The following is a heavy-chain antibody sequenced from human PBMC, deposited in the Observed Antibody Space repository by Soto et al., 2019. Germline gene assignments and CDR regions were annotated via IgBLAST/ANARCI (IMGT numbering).Heavy chain of an antibody. CDR2: INHRGST. D-gene: IGHD2-2*01. Sequence: PSETLSLTCAVYGGSFSGYQWTWIRQPPGKGLEWIGEINHRGSTNLNPSLGSRVTFLVDTSKNQFSLKLRSVTAADTAVYYCARGRQVAPSALFRRAGDYSLDVWGQGTTVTV. V-gene: IGHV4-34*01. CDR1: GGSFSGYQ. J-gene: IGHJ6*02. CDR3: ARGRQVAPSALFRRAGDYSLDV.